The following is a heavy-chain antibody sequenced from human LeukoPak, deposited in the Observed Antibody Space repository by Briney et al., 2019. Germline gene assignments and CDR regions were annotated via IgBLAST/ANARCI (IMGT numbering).Heavy chain of an antibody. J-gene: IGHJ6*02. CDR3: AKVPLRVRGVWHYYGMDV. D-gene: IGHD3-10*01. V-gene: IGHV3-23*01. Sequence: GGSLRLSCAASGFTFRDYYMSWIRQAPGKGLEWVSAISGSGGSTYYADSVKGRFTISRDNSKNTLYLQMNSLRAEDTAVYYCAKVPLRVRGVWHYYGMDVWGQGTTVTVSS. CDR2: ISGSGGST. CDR1: GFTFRDYY.